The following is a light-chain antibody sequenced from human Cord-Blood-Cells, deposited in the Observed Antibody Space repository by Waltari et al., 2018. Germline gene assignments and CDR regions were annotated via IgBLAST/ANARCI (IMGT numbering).Light chain of an antibody. J-gene: IGLJ3*02. Sequence: QLVLTQSPSASASLGASVKLTCTLRSGHSRYAIAWHQQQPEKGPRYLMKLNSDGSHSKGDGIPDRFSGSSSGAERYLTIASLQSEDEADYYCQTWGTGIHWVFGGGTKLTVL. CDR1: SGHSRYA. CDR2: LNSDGSH. V-gene: IGLV4-69*01. CDR3: QTWGTGIHWV.